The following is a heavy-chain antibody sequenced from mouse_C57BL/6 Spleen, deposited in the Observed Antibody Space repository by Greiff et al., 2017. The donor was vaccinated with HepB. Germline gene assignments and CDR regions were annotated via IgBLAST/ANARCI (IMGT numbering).Heavy chain of an antibody. CDR3: ARSGIYEGRYYAMDY. CDR1: GYAFSSSW. CDR2: IYPGDGDT. Sequence: QVQLKESGPELVKPGASVKISCKASGYAFSSSWMNWVKQRPGKGLEWIGRIYPGDGDTNYNGKFKGKATLTADKSSSTAYMQLSSLTSEDSAVYFCARSGIYEGRYYAMDYWGQGTSVTVSS. D-gene: IGHD2-3*01. V-gene: IGHV1-82*01. J-gene: IGHJ4*01.